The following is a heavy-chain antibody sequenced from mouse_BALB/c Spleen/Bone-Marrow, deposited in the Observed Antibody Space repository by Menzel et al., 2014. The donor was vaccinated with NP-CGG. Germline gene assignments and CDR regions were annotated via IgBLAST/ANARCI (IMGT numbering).Heavy chain of an antibody. D-gene: IGHD2-3*01. Sequence: VKLVEPGAELMKPGASVKISCKATGYTFSNYWIEWIKQRPGHGLEWIGEILPGSGSSNYNEKLKGKATFTADTSSNTAYMQLSSLTSEDTAVYYCARTADGYYYAMDYWGQGTSVTVSS. V-gene: IGHV1-9*01. CDR3: ARTADGYYYAMDY. CDR1: GYTFSNYW. J-gene: IGHJ4*01. CDR2: ILPGSGSS.